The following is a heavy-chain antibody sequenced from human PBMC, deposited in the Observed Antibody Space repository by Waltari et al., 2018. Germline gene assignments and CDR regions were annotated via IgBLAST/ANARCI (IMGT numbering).Heavy chain of an antibody. Sequence: QVQLVQSGAEVKKPGASVKVSCKASGYTFTGYYMHWVRQAPGQGLEWMGWINPNSGGTNYAQKFNGRITMAGDTSISTAYMELSRLRSDDTAVYYCARDVRLATPLGGYWGQGTLVTVSS. CDR3: ARDVRLATPLGGY. D-gene: IGHD5-12*01. J-gene: IGHJ4*02. CDR1: GYTFTGYY. V-gene: IGHV1-2*02. CDR2: INPNSGGT.